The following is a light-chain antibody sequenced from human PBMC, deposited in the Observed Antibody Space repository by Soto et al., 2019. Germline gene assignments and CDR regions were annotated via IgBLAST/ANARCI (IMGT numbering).Light chain of an antibody. Sequence: DRIITQSPSSLSDSQVERSTLACRASQYVISNLAWYQQKPGQAPRLLIYGASTRATGIPARFSGSGSGTEFTLTISRLQSEDFAVYKCQQYNNWPMTFGQGRRLEIK. CDR3: QQYNNWPMT. V-gene: IGKV3-15*01. CDR1: QYVISN. CDR2: GAS. J-gene: IGKJ5*01.